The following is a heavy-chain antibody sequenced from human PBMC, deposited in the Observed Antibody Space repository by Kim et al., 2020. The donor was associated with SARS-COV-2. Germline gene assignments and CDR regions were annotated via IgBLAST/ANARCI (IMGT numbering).Heavy chain of an antibody. Sequence: GGSLRLSCAASGFTFSSYAMHWVRQAPGKGLEWVAVISYDGSNKYYADSVKGRFTISRDNSKNTLYLQMNSLRAEDTAVYYCVRDPRGGATSYWGQGTLVTVSS. D-gene: IGHD3-16*01. CDR2: ISYDGSNK. V-gene: IGHV3-30-3*01. CDR1: GFTFSSYA. CDR3: VRDPRGGATSY. J-gene: IGHJ4*02.